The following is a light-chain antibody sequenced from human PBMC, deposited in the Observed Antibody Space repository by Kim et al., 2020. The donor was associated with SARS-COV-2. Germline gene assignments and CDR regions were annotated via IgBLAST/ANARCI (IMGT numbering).Light chain of an antibody. CDR3: QQSYSNSYT. V-gene: IGKV1-39*01. J-gene: IGKJ2*01. Sequence: DIQMTQSPSSLSASVGDRVTITCRASQSISSYLNWYQQKPGKAPKLLIYAASSLQSGVPSRFSGSGSGTDFTLTIGSLQPEDFATYYCQQSYSNSYTFGQGTKLEI. CDR1: QSISSY. CDR2: AAS.